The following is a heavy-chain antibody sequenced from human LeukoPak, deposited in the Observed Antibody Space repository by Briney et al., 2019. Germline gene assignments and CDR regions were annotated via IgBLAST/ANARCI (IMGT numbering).Heavy chain of an antibody. V-gene: IGHV3-33*01. Sequence: GGSLRLSCAASGFTFSSYGMHWVRQAPGKGLEWVAVIWYDGSNKYYADSVKGRFTISRDNSKNTLYLQMNSLRAEDTAVYYCARSDQYYDFWSGYYRLHYMDVWGKGTTVTVSS. J-gene: IGHJ6*03. CDR3: ARSDQYYDFWSGYYRLHYMDV. CDR1: GFTFSSYG. CDR2: IWYDGSNK. D-gene: IGHD3-3*01.